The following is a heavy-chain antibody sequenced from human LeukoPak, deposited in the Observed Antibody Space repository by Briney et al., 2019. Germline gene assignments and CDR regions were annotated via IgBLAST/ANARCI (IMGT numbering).Heavy chain of an antibody. V-gene: IGHV4-59*01. CDR2: IYYSGST. CDR1: GGSISSYY. J-gene: IGHJ3*02. CDR3: ARDRPGWDAFDI. Sequence: SETLSLTCTLSGGSISSYYWSWIREPPGEGLEWIGYIYYSGSTNYNPSHKSRVTISVDTSKNQFSLKLSSVTAADTAVYYCARDRPGWDAFDIWGQETMVTVSS.